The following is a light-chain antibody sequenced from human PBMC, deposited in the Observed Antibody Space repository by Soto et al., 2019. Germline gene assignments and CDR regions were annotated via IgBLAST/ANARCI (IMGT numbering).Light chain of an antibody. CDR2: GAS. J-gene: IGKJ4*02. CDR1: QSVSSN. V-gene: IGKV3-15*01. Sequence: EIVMTQSPATLSVSPGERATLSCKASQSVSSNLAWYQQKPGQAPRLLIYGASTRATGIPARFSGSGSGTEFTLTISSLQSEDFAIYDGQQYDNWPPLTFCGGTKVEIK. CDR3: QQYDNWPPLT.